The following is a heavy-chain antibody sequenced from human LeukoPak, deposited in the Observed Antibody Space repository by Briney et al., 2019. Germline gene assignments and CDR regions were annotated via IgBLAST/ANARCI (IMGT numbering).Heavy chain of an antibody. CDR2: IYTSGST. Sequence: PSETLSLTCTVSGGSISSYYWSWIRQPPGKGLEWIGYIYTSGSTNYNPSLKSRVTISVDTSKNQFSLKLSSVTAADTAVYYCASITMVRGVTGALAFDIWGQGTMVTVSS. CDR3: ASITMVRGVTGALAFDI. J-gene: IGHJ3*02. V-gene: IGHV4-4*09. CDR1: GGSISSYY. D-gene: IGHD3-10*01.